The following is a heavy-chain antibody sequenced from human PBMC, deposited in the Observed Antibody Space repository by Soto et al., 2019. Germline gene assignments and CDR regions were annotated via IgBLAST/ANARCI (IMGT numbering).Heavy chain of an antibody. CDR3: ARQIYDSDSGPNFQYYFDS. Sequence: EVQLEQSGAEVKKPGESLTISCKGSGYSFAGYWITWVRQMPGKGLEWMGRIDPSDSQTYYSPSFRGHVTISAAKSITTVFLQWSSLRASDTAMYYCARQIYDSDSGPNFQYYFDSWGQGTRVTVSS. CDR2: IDPSDSQT. J-gene: IGHJ4*02. CDR1: GYSFAGYW. D-gene: IGHD3-22*01. V-gene: IGHV5-10-1*03.